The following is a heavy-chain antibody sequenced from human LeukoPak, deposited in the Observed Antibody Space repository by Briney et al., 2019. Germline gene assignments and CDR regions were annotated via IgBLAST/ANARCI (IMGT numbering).Heavy chain of an antibody. CDR3: ARWDGYSYGYGMDV. CDR2: ISSSSSYI. J-gene: IGHJ6*02. CDR1: GFTFSSYS. Sequence: AGGSLRLSCAASGFTFSSYSMNWVRQAPGKGLEWVSSISSSSSYIYYADSVKGRFTISRDNAKNSLHLQMNSLRAEDTAVYYCARWDGYSYGYGMDVWGQGTTVTVSS. D-gene: IGHD5-18*01. V-gene: IGHV3-21*01.